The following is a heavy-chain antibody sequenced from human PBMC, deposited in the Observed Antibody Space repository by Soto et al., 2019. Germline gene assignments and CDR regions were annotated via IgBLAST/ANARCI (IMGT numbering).Heavy chain of an antibody. CDR2: ISGSGGST. D-gene: IGHD3-22*01. CDR3: AQDGVTMIVVDYKNSPGWHCDL. V-gene: IGHV3-23*01. J-gene: IGHJ2*01. CDR1: GFTFSSYA. Sequence: EVQLLESGGGLVQPGGSLRLSCAASGFTFSSYAMSWVRQAPGKGLEWVSAISGSGGSTYYADSVKGRFTISRDNSKNXXDXTXXSLRDEDTAVYYCAQDGVTMIVVDYKNSPGWHCDLWGRGTLVTVSS.